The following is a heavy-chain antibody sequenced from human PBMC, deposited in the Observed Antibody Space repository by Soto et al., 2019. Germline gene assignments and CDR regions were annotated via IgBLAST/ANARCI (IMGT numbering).Heavy chain of an antibody. V-gene: IGHV4-34*01. CDR3: ARGQTGTIDDYFDY. CDR2: INHSGST. Sequence: PSETLSLTCAVYGGSFSGYYCSWIRQPPGKGLEWIGEINHSGSTNYNPSLKSRVTISVDTSKNQFSLKLSSVTAADTAVYYCARGQTGTIDDYFDYWGQGTLVTVSS. CDR1: GGSFSGYY. J-gene: IGHJ4*02. D-gene: IGHD1-7*01.